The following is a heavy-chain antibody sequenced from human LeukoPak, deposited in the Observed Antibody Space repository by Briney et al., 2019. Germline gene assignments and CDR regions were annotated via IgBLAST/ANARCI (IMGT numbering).Heavy chain of an antibody. CDR3: TTDRWYGDYDHMDV. D-gene: IGHD4-23*01. CDR1: GFTFSSYE. Sequence: GGSLRLSCAASGFTFSSYEMNWVRQAPGKGLEWVGRIKSKTDGGATDYAAPVKGRFTISRDDSKNTLYLQMNSLKTEDTAVYYCTTDRWYGDYDHMDVWGKGTTVTIS. V-gene: IGHV3-15*01. J-gene: IGHJ6*03. CDR2: IKSKTDGGAT.